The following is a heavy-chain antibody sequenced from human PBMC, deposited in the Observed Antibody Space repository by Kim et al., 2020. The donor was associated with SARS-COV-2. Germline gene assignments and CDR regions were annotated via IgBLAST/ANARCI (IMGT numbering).Heavy chain of an antibody. CDR1: GFTFSSYA. V-gene: IGHV3-64D*09. Sequence: GGSLRLSCSASGFTFSSYAMHWVRQAPGKGLEYVSAISSNGGSTYYADSVKGRFTISRDNSKNTLYLQMSSLRAEDTAVYYCVKDCPGYSSSHDAFDIWGQGTMVTVSS. D-gene: IGHD6-13*01. CDR2: ISSNGGST. CDR3: VKDCPGYSSSHDAFDI. J-gene: IGHJ3*02.